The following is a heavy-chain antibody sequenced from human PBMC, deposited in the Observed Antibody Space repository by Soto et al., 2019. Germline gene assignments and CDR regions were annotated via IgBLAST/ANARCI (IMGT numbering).Heavy chain of an antibody. V-gene: IGHV3-23*01. CDR3: AKATYSSSSYYYYGMDV. CDR1: GFTFSSYA. Sequence: EVQLLESGGGLVQPGGSLRLSCAASGFTFSSYAMSWVRQAPGKGLEWVSALSGSGGSTYYADSVKGRFTITRDNSKNPLELQKNSLRAEDRAVYYWAKATYSSSSYYYYGMDVWAQGTTVTVSS. CDR2: LSGSGGST. J-gene: IGHJ6*02. D-gene: IGHD6-13*01.